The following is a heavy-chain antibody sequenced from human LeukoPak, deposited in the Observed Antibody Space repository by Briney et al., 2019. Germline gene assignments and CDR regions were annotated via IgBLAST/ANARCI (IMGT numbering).Heavy chain of an antibody. Sequence: TGGSLRLSCAASGFTFSSYSMNWVRQAPGKGLEWVSYISSSSSTIYYADSVKGRFTISRDNAKNSLYLQMNSLRAEDTAVYYCARDPRVTYYYDSSGPRWFDPWGQGTLVTVSS. CDR1: GFTFSSYS. D-gene: IGHD3-22*01. CDR2: ISSSSSTI. CDR3: ARDPRVTYYYDSSGPRWFDP. J-gene: IGHJ5*02. V-gene: IGHV3-48*01.